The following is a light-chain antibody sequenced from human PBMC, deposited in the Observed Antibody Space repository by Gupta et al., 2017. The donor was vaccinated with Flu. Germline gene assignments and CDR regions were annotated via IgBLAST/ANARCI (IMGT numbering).Light chain of an antibody. CDR1: NIGSYS. CDR2: DNS. V-gene: IGLV3-21*02. J-gene: IGLJ3*02. Sequence: SPVLTQPPSVSVAPGQTARITGGGNNIGSYSVHWYQQKPGQAPILVVYDNSDRPAGIPERFSGSNSGNTATLTISRVEAGDEADYYCQVGHSGSDLWVFGGGTKLTVL. CDR3: QVGHSGSDLWV.